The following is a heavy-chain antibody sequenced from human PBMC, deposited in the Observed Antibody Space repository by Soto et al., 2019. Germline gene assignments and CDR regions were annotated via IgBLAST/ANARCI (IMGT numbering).Heavy chain of an antibody. J-gene: IGHJ4*02. CDR3: ASAVAGTGRGFDY. CDR1: GGSISSYY. D-gene: IGHD6-19*01. CDR2: IYYSGST. V-gene: IGHV4-59*01. Sequence: QVQLQESGPGLVKPSETLSLTCTVSGGSISSYYWSWIRQPPGKGLEWIGYIYYSGSTNYNPSLKSRVTISVDTSTNQYSVKLSSVTAADTAEYSCASAVAGTGRGFDYWGQGTLVTVSS.